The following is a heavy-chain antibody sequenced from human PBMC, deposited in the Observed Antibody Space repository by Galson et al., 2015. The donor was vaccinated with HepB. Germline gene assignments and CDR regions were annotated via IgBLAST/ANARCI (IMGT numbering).Heavy chain of an antibody. J-gene: IGHJ3*02. V-gene: IGHV3-7*01. CDR1: GFTFSNYW. Sequence: SLRLSCAASGFTFSNYWMNWVRQAPGKGLEWVANIKQDGSEKHYVESVEGRFTISRDNDKNPEDLQMSSLRAEDTAVYYCARASYGDWGSDAFDIWGQGTMVTVSS. CDR3: ARASYGDWGSDAFDI. D-gene: IGHD4-17*01. CDR2: IKQDGSEK.